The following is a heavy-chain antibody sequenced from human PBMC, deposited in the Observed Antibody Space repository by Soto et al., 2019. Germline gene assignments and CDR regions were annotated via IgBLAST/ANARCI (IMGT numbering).Heavy chain of an antibody. Sequence: ASVKVSCKASGYTFTSYAMHWVRQAPGQRLEWMGWINAGNGNTKYSQKFQGRVTITRDTSASTAYMELSSLRSDDTAVYYCARTTYYYDSSGYYYGDFDYWGQGTLVTVSS. CDR2: INAGNGNT. V-gene: IGHV1-3*01. J-gene: IGHJ4*02. CDR3: ARTTYYYDSSGYYYGDFDY. CDR1: GYTFTSYA. D-gene: IGHD3-22*01.